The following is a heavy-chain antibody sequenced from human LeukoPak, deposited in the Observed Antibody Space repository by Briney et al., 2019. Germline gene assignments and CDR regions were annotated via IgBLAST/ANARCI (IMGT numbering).Heavy chain of an antibody. CDR2: INPNSGGT. J-gene: IGHJ6*04. Sequence: ASVKVSCKASGYTFTGYYMHWVRQAPGQGLEWMGWINPNSGGTNYAQKFQGWVTMTRDTSIGTAYMELSRLRSDDTAVYYCARGVPNYYYYGMDVWGKGTTVTVSS. CDR3: ARGVPNYYYYGMDV. CDR1: GYTFTGYY. D-gene: IGHD5/OR15-5a*01. V-gene: IGHV1-2*04.